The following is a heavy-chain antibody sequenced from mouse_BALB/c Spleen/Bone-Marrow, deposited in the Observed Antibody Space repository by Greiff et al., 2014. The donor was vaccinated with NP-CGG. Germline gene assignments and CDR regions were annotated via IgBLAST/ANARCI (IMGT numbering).Heavy chain of an antibody. CDR1: GFSLTNYG. D-gene: IGHD2-3*01. Sequence: VQVVESGPGLVAPSQSLSITCTASGFSLTNYGVHWVRQPPGKGLEWLGVIWAGGSTDYNSALMSRLSITKDNSKNQVFLKMNSLQTADTAMYYCARDGYYVVMDYWGQGTSVTVSS. J-gene: IGHJ4*01. CDR3: ARDGYYVVMDY. CDR2: IWAGGST. V-gene: IGHV2-9*02.